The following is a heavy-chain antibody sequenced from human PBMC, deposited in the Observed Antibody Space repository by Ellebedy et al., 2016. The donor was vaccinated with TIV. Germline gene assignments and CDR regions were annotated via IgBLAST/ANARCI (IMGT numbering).Heavy chain of an antibody. J-gene: IGHJ4*02. Sequence: GESLKISXAASGFTFSSYGMSWVRQTPEKGLEWVSGISESGGTTYYTDSVKGRFTISRDNVKNTVVLQMSSLRAEDTAVYYCTKTAYYGGKGFYIESWGQGILVTVSS. D-gene: IGHD4-23*01. CDR2: ISESGGTT. CDR1: GFTFSSYG. V-gene: IGHV3-23*01. CDR3: TKTAYYGGKGFYIES.